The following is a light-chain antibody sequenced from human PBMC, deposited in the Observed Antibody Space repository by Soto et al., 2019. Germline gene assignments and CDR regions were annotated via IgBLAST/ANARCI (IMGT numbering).Light chain of an antibody. V-gene: IGLV2-14*01. CDR1: RSDVGGYNY. CDR3: GSFTSTNTWV. J-gene: IGLJ3*02. Sequence: QSALTQPASVSGSPGQSITISCTGTRSDVGGYNYVSWYQQHPGKAPKLMIFEVNNRPSGVSNRFSGSKSGNTASLTISGLQAEDEADYYCGSFTSTNTWVFGGGTKLTVL. CDR2: EVN.